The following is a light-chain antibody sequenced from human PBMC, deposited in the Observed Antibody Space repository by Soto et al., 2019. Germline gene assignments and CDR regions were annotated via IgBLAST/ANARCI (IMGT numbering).Light chain of an antibody. V-gene: IGKV4-1*01. CDR3: QQYYGTPLT. CDR2: WAS. Sequence: DIVMTQSPDSLAVSLGERATINFRSSQSVLYRSNKKNYFAWYQQKPGQPPRLLIKWASTRESGVPDRFSGSGSGTDFTLTISSLQAEDVAVYYCQQYYGTPLTFGGGTKVEIK. J-gene: IGKJ4*01. CDR1: QSVLYRSNKKNY.